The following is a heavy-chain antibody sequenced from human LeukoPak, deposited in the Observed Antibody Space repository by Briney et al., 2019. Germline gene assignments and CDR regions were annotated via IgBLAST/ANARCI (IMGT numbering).Heavy chain of an antibody. CDR2: IYSGGST. CDR1: GFTVSSNY. J-gene: IGHJ6*02. D-gene: IGHD2-2*01. CDR3: ARGGVCSSTSCYPYYYYGMDV. Sequence: PGGSLRLSCAASGFTVSSNYMSWVRQAPGKGLEWVSVIYSGGSTYYADSVKGRFTISRDNSKNTLYLQMNSLRAEDTAVYYCARGGVCSSTSCYPYYYYGMDVWGQGTTVTVSS. V-gene: IGHV3-66*02.